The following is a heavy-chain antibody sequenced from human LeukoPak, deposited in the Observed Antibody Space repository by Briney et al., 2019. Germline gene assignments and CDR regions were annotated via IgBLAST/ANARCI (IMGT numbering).Heavy chain of an antibody. CDR1: GGTFSSYA. CDR3: AGINPYYYYMDV. Sequence: SVKVSCKASGGTFSSYAISWVRQAPGQGLEWMGRIIPIFGTANYARKFQGRVTITTDESTSTAHMELSSLRSEDTAVYYCAGINPYYYYMDVWGKGTTVTVSS. CDR2: IIPIFGTA. V-gene: IGHV1-69*05. J-gene: IGHJ6*03.